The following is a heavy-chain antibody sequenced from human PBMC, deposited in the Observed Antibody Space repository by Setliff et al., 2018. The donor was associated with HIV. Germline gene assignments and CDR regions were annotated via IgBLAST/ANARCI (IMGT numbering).Heavy chain of an antibody. Sequence: LRLSCTASGFAFRDNWIHWVRQVPGKGLVWVSHISPDATIAGSGDSVKGRFTMSRDNAKNTAYLHMYRLTVDDTGVYYCATDYNRGAFWHLWGQGTQVTVSS. CDR3: ATDYNRGAFWHL. V-gene: IGHV3-74*01. CDR1: GFAFRDNW. J-gene: IGHJ4*02. CDR2: ISPDATIA. D-gene: IGHD3-10*01.